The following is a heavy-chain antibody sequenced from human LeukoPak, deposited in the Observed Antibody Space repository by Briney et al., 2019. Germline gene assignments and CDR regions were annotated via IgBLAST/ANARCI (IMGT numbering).Heavy chain of an antibody. D-gene: IGHD1-26*01. J-gene: IGHJ4*02. V-gene: IGHV5-51*01. CDR1: GYTFSNDW. CDR2: IYPGDSDT. Sequence: GESLKISCTGSGYTFSNDWIAWVRQMPGKGLEWMGIIYPGDSDTICSPSFQGQVTMSADKSINTAYLRWSSLKASDTAMYYCARLEETELGHYWGQGTLVTVSS. CDR3: ARLEETELGHY.